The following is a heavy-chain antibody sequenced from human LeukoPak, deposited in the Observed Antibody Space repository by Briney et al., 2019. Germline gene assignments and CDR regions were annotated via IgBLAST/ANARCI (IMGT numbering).Heavy chain of an antibody. J-gene: IGHJ5*02. V-gene: IGHV4-34*01. CDR1: GGSFSGYY. CDR3: ARSGLVTTLIINWFDP. D-gene: IGHD4-17*01. Sequence: PSETLSLTCAVYGGSFSGYYWSWIRQPPGKGLEWIGEINHSGSTNYNPSLKSRVTISVDTSKNQFSLKLSSVTAADTAVYYCARSGLVTTLIINWFDPWGQGTLVTVSS. CDR2: INHSGST.